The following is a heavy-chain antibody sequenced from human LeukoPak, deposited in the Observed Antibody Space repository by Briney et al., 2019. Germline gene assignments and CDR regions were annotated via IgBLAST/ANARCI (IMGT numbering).Heavy chain of an antibody. Sequence: GGSLRLSCAASGFTFSIYAMHWVRQAPGKGLEWVANIKQDGSEKYYVDSVKGRFTISRENAKSSLYLQINSLRAEDTAVYYCSGSFGQLTFFDYCGQGTLVTVSS. J-gene: IGHJ4*02. CDR3: SGSFGQLTFFDY. CDR1: GFTFSIYA. CDR2: IKQDGSEK. V-gene: IGHV3-7*03. D-gene: IGHD3-10*01.